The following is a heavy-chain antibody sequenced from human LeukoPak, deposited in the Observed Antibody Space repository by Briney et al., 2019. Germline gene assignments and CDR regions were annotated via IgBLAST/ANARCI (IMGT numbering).Heavy chain of an antibody. V-gene: IGHV4-30-4*01. D-gene: IGHD6-13*01. J-gene: IGHJ4*02. CDR2: IYYSGST. CDR1: GGSISSGDYY. CDR3: ARDRRQLAFDY. Sequence: SETLSLTCTVSGGSISSGDYYWNWVRQPPGKGPEWIGYIYYSGSTYYNPSLNSRVTISVDTSKNQFSLKLNSVTAADTAVYYCARDRRQLAFDYWGQGTLVSVSS.